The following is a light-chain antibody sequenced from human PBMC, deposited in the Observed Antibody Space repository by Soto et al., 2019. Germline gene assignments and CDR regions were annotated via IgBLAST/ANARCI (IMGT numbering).Light chain of an antibody. CDR1: QSISSY. V-gene: IGKV1-39*01. CDR3: QQRKT. Sequence: DIQMTQSPSSLYASVGDIVTITCRASQSISSYLNWYQQKPGKAPKLLIYAASSLQSGVPSRFSGSGSGTDFTLTISSLQPEDFATYYCQQRKTFGQGTKVEIK. J-gene: IGKJ1*01. CDR2: AAS.